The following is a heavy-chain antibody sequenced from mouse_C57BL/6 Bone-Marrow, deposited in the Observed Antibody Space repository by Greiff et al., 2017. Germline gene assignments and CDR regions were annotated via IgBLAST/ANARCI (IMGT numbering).Heavy chain of an antibody. D-gene: IGHD4-1*01. J-gene: IGHJ4*01. V-gene: IGHV1-15*01. Sequence: QVQLQQSGAELVRPGASVTLSCKASGYTFTDYEMHWVKQTPVHGLEWIGAIDPETGGTAYNQKFKGKAILTADKSSSTAYMELRSLTSEDSAVYYCTGDLTPGFYYAMDYWGQGTSVTVSS. CDR1: GYTFTDYE. CDR3: TGDLTPGFYYAMDY. CDR2: IDPETGGT.